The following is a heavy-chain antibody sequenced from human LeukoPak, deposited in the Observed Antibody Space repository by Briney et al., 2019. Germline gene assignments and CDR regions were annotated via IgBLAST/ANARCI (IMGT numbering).Heavy chain of an antibody. J-gene: IGHJ4*02. Sequence: GGSLRLSCAASGFTFSSYNMNWVRQAPGKGLEWVSSISSSSTYIYYAASVKGRFTISRDNAKNSLYLQMNSLRAEDTAVYYCASGDVAVAGTGFDYWGQGTLVTVSS. D-gene: IGHD6-19*01. CDR3: ASGDVAVAGTGFDY. V-gene: IGHV3-21*01. CDR2: ISSSSTYI. CDR1: GFTFSSYN.